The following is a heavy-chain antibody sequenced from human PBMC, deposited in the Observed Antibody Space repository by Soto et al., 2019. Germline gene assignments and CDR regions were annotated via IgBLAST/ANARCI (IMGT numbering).Heavy chain of an antibody. CDR3: ARGRTMTTAYYYYYMDV. V-gene: IGHV4-34*01. J-gene: IGHJ6*03. Sequence: SETLSLTCAVYGGSFSGYYWSWIRQPPGKGLEWIGEINHSGSTNYNPSLKSRVTISVDTSKNQFSLKLSSVTAADTAVYYCARGRTMTTAYYYYYMDVWGKGTTVTVSS. CDR2: INHSGST. CDR1: GGSFSGYY. D-gene: IGHD4-17*01.